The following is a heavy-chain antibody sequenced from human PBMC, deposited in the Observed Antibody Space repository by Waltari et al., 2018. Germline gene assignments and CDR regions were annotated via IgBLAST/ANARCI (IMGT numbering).Heavy chain of an antibody. CDR3: ARDPDYFYYYMDV. Sequence: EVQLVESGGGLVQPGGSLRLSCEASGFTFGTYWMTWVRQAPGKGLGWGASIKQGGSETYYVDSVKGRFTISRDDAKNSLYLQMNSLRAEDTAVYFCARDPDYFYYYMDVWGKGTTVTVSS. V-gene: IGHV3-7*01. J-gene: IGHJ6*03. CDR2: IKQGGSET. CDR1: GFTFGTYW.